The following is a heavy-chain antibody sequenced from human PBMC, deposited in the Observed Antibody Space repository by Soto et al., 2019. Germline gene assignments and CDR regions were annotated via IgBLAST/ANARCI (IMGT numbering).Heavy chain of an antibody. CDR2: ISCSGGIT. D-gene: IGHD3-10*01. CDR1: SFTFGDHA. J-gene: IGHJ6*02. Sequence: HPGGSLRLSCAASSFTFGDHAMSWVRQAPGKGLEWVSVISCSGGITYYEDSVKGRFTISRDNAKNTLYLQMNSLRAEDTAVYYCAKGLLIMVRKVIIPPQYYYGMDVWGQGTTVTVS. CDR3: AKGLLIMVRKVIIPPQYYYGMDV. V-gene: IGHV3-23*01.